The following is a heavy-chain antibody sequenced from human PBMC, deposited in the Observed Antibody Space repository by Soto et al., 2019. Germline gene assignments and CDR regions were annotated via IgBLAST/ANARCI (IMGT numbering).Heavy chain of an antibody. Sequence: QVQLVPSGAEVKKPGAAVRFSCKASDYTLTTYGITWVRQAPGQGLEWLGWISAYNGNTMYAQKFQGRVTMTTDTSTSTAYMELRSLTSEDTAVYYCARKPTYHVADWGQGTEVTVSS. D-gene: IGHD3-16*01. J-gene: IGHJ4*02. CDR3: ARKPTYHVAD. CDR2: ISAYNGNT. CDR1: DYTLTTYG. V-gene: IGHV1-18*04.